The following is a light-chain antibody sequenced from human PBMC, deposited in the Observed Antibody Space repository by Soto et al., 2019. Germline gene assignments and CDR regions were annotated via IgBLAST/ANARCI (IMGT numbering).Light chain of an antibody. CDR2: EVS. CDR1: SSDVGGYNY. CDR3: SSYTSISTTV. J-gene: IGLJ1*01. V-gene: IGLV2-14*01. Sequence: QSALTQPASVSGSPGQSITISCTGTSSDVGGYNYVSWYQQHPDKAPKLMISEVSNRPSGVSNRFSGSKSGNTASLTISGLQAEDGADYYCSSYTSISTTVFGTGTKLTVL.